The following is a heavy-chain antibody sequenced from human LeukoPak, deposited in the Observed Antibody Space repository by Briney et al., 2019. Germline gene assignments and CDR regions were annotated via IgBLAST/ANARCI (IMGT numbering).Heavy chain of an antibody. V-gene: IGHV4-39*01. J-gene: IGHJ6*03. Sequence: PSETLSLTCTVSGGSISSSRYYWDWIREPPGKGLEWIGNIYYSGSSYYNPSLKSRVTISVDTSKNQFSLKLSSVTAADTAVYYCARNPLPKQQLVPLYYYYMDVWGKGTTVTVSS. CDR1: GGSISSSRYY. CDR3: ARNPLPKQQLVPLYYYYMDV. CDR2: IYYSGSS. D-gene: IGHD6-13*01.